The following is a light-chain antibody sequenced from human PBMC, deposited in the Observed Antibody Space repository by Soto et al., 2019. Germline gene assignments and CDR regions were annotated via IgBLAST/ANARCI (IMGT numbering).Light chain of an antibody. CDR3: AAWDDRLNGRGG. J-gene: IGLJ2*01. CDR2: SNN. CDR1: SSNIGSNT. V-gene: IGLV1-44*01. Sequence: QSVLTQPPSASGTPGQRVTISCSGSSSNIGSNTVNWYQQLPGTAPKLLIYSNNQRPSGVPDRFSGSKAGTSASLAISGLQSEDEADYYCAAWDDRLNGRGGFGGGTKLTVL.